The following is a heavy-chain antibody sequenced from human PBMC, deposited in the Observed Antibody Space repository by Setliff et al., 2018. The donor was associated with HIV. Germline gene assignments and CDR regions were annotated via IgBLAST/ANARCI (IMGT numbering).Heavy chain of an antibody. CDR3: AKCGGTCWHNFFGP. CDR1: GFTFSNYG. J-gene: IGHJ5*02. D-gene: IGHD2-15*01. V-gene: IGHV3-30*02. Sequence: GGSLRLSCAASGFTFSNYGMHWVRQAPGKGLEWVAFIRHDGSNKYYADSVKGRFTISRDNSKNTLYLQMNSLRAEDTAVYYCAKCGGTCWHNFFGPWGQGTLVTVSS. CDR2: IRHDGSNK.